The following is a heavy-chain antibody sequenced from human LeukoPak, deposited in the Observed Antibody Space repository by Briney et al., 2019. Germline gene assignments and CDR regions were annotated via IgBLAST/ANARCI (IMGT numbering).Heavy chain of an antibody. J-gene: IGHJ4*02. D-gene: IGHD1-26*01. Sequence: GGSLRLSCAASGFTFSSYAMSWVCQAPGKGLEWVSAISGSGGSTYYADSVKGRFTISRDNSKNTLYLQMNSLRAEDTAVYYCAKDEGTVGATTPFDYWGQGTLVTVSS. CDR1: GFTFSSYA. CDR3: AKDEGTVGATTPFDY. CDR2: ISGSGGST. V-gene: IGHV3-23*01.